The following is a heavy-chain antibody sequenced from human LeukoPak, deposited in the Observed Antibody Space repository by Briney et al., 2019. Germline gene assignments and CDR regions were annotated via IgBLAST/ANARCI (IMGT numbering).Heavy chain of an antibody. CDR2: IYYSGST. J-gene: IGHJ4*02. V-gene: IGHV4-59*12. D-gene: IGHD6-13*01. CDR1: GGSISSYY. CDR3: ARTEGRRIAAAGTMAY. Sequence: SETLSLTCTVSGGSISSYYWSWIRQPPGKGLEWIGYIYYSGSTNYNPSLKSRVTISVDTSKNQFSLKLSSVTAADTAVYYCARTEGRRIAAAGTMAYWGQGTLVTVSS.